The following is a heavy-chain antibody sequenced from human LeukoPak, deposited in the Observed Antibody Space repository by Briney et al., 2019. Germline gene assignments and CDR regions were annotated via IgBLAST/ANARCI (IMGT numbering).Heavy chain of an antibody. CDR3: ARTTEGGYTYGYFYYYYMDV. D-gene: IGHD5-18*01. V-gene: IGHV4-59*01. CDR1: GGSINSYY. CDR2: FYYSGTT. Sequence: SETMSLTCTVSGGSINSYYWSWIRQPPGMGQEWIGYFYYSGTTNYNPSLKSRVTISVDTSQNQFSLKLSSVTAADTAVYYCARTTEGGYTYGYFYYYYMDVWGKGTTVTISS. J-gene: IGHJ6*03.